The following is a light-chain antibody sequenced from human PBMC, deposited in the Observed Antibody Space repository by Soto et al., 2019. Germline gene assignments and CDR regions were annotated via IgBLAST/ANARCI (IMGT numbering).Light chain of an antibody. CDR3: QQYDTYYT. CDR1: QSISNW. V-gene: IGKV1-5*01. Sequence: DIQMTQSPSTLSASVGDRVTITCRASQSISNWLAWYQQKPGRAPTLLIYDVSRLESGVPSSFSGSGSGTEFTLTIHILQPDDFANYYCQQYDTYYTFGQGTKVAIK. CDR2: DVS. J-gene: IGKJ2*01.